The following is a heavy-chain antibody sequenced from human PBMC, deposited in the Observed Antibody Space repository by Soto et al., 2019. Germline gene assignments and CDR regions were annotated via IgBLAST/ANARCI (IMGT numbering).Heavy chain of an antibody. J-gene: IGHJ4*02. V-gene: IGHV1-46*03. D-gene: IGHD2-21*02. Sequence: ASLKVSCNTSGCTFSSYYMNGVRHASGQGLEWLGIINPSGGYTTYAQRFLGRVTMTSDTSTSTVHMELGSLTSEDTAVYYCARGGGIVVVTAPYEHWGQGTLVTVSS. CDR2: INPSGGYT. CDR1: GCTFSSYY. CDR3: ARGGGIVVVTAPYEH.